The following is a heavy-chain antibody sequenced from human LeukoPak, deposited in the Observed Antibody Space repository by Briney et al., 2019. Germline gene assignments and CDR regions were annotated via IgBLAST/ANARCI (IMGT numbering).Heavy chain of an antibody. D-gene: IGHD3-22*01. CDR1: GFTFSRYW. Sequence: PGGSLRLSCAASGFTFSRYWMSWVRQAPGKGLEWVANIKQDGSAKNYVDSVRGRFTISRDNAKRSLYLQMNSLRVEDTAVYYCARMIAELYDSSGYFDYWGQGTLVTVSS. V-gene: IGHV3-7*01. J-gene: IGHJ4*02. CDR3: ARMIAELYDSSGYFDY. CDR2: IKQDGSAK.